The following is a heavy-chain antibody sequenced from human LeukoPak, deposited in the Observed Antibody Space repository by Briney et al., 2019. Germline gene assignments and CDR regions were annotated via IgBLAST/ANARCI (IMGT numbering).Heavy chain of an antibody. CDR1: GITLSNYG. J-gene: IGHJ4*02. Sequence: PGGSLRLSCAVSGITLSNYGMSWVRQAPGKGLEWVAGISDSDGRTNYADSVKGRFTISRDNAKNSLYLQVNSLRAEDTAVYYCARNQRRLDYWGQGTLVTVSS. CDR3: ARNQRRLDY. V-gene: IGHV3-23*01. CDR2: ISDSDGRT. D-gene: IGHD1-14*01.